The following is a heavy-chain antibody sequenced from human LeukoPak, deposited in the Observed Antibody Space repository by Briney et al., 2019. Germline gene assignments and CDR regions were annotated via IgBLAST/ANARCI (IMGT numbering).Heavy chain of an antibody. D-gene: IGHD1-26*01. V-gene: IGHV3-23*01. CDR2: ISGSGGST. CDR3: AKYLWELPDGFDI. Sequence: PVGSLRLSCAASGFTFSSYAMSWVRQAPGKGLEWVSAISGSGGSTYYADSVKGWFTISRDYSKNTLYLQMNSLRAVDTAVYYCAKYLWELPDGFDIRGQGTMVTVSS. CDR1: GFTFSSYA. J-gene: IGHJ3*02.